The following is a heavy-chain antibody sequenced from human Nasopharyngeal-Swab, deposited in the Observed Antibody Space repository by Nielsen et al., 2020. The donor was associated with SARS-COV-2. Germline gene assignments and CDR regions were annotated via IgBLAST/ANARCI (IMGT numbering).Heavy chain of an antibody. J-gene: IGHJ6*02. V-gene: IGHV1-46*01. Sequence: ASVKVSCKASGYTFTGYYMHWVRQAPGQGLEWMGIISPSGGSTSYAQKFQGRVTMTRDTSTSTVYMELSSLRSEDTAVYYCADQAHYYGMDVWGQGTTVTVSS. CDR1: GYTFTGYY. CDR3: ADQAHYYGMDV. CDR2: ISPSGGST.